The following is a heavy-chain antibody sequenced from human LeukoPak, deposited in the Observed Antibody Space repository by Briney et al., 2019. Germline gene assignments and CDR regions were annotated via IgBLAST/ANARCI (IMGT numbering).Heavy chain of an antibody. Sequence: SETLSLTCTVSGGSISDHYWTWIRQPPRKGLEWIGYISSSGSTSYDPSLVSRVTISLDTSKNQVSLKLRSVTAADTAMYFCAMGHYDLAPWGQGILVTVSS. D-gene: IGHD4-17*01. V-gene: IGHV4-59*11. CDR1: GGSISDHY. CDR3: AMGHYDLAP. J-gene: IGHJ5*02. CDR2: ISSSGST.